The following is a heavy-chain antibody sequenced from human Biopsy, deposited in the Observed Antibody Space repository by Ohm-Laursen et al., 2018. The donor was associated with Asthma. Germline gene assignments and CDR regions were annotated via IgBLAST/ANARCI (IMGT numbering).Heavy chain of an antibody. Sequence: SLRLSCSASGFAFGKYGMYWARQAPGKGLQWVAVITHDGSRMYYADSVRGRFTISRDNSRNTLYLEMSSLRVDDTAVYYCAKNNDQQLTYWGQGTLVTVSS. V-gene: IGHV3-30*18. CDR1: GFAFGKYG. CDR3: AKNNDQQLTY. D-gene: IGHD6-13*01. J-gene: IGHJ4*02. CDR2: ITHDGSRM.